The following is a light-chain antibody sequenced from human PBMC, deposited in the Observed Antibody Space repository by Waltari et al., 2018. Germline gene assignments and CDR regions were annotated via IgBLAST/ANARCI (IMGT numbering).Light chain of an antibody. CDR1: SSNIGRNA. V-gene: IGLV1-44*01. Sequence: QPVLTQPPSASGTPGQRVIISCSGSSSNIGRNAVTWYQQLPGTAPKLLIYNNKQRPSGVPDRFFGSKSGTSASLAINRLQSADEADYYCAAWDDSLNGSNVFGTGTKVTVL. CDR2: NNK. CDR3: AAWDDSLNGSNV. J-gene: IGLJ6*01.